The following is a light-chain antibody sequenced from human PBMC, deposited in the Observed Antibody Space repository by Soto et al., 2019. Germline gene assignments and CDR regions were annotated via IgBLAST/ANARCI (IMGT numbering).Light chain of an antibody. Sequence: EVVMTQSPATLSVSPGERATLSCRASQRISSNLAWYQQRRGQAPRLLIYGASTRAPGIPARFSGSGSETEFTLTISSLQSEDFAVYYCQQRSNWPITFGQGTRLEIK. CDR2: GAS. CDR1: QRISSN. CDR3: QQRSNWPIT. V-gene: IGKV3-15*01. J-gene: IGKJ5*01.